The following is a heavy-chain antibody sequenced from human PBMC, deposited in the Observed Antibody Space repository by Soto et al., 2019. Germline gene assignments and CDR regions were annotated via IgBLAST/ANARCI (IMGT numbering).Heavy chain of an antibody. CDR2: IKDGGRT. J-gene: IGHJ4*02. V-gene: IGHV4-34*01. Sequence: QVQLQQWGAGLLKPSETLSLNCAVNGGSLSGYYWSWIRQPPGKGLEWIGEIKDGGRTNYSPSLKSRATISSHTSNNQFSLRLYSVTAADTGVYYCARGQEGVVATHWDQGTLVTVSS. CDR1: GGSLSGYY. CDR3: ARGQEGVVATH. D-gene: IGHD5-12*01.